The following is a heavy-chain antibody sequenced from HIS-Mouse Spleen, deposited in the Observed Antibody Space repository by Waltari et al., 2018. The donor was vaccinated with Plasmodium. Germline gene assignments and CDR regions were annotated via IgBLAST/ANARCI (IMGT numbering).Heavy chain of an antibody. D-gene: IGHD3-10*01. J-gene: IGHJ3*02. CDR3: ARVGIYNRDAFDI. CDR1: GYSISSGYY. Sequence: QVQLQESGPGLVKPSETLSLTCTVSGYSISSGYYWGWIRQPPGKGREWIGSIYHSGCTYYNPSLKSQVTISVDTSKNQFSLKLSSVTAADTAVYYCARVGIYNRDAFDIWGQGTMVTVSS. V-gene: IGHV4-38-2*02. CDR2: IYHSGCT.